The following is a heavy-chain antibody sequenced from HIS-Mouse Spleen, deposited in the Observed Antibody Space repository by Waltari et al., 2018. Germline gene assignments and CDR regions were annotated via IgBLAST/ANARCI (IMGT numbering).Heavy chain of an antibody. CDR3: ARDGGTGDFDY. CDR1: GFTFSSYW. V-gene: IGHV3-7*01. D-gene: IGHD7-27*01. J-gene: IGHJ4*02. CDR2: IKQDGSEK. Sequence: EVQLVESGGGLVQPGGSLRLSCAASGFTFSSYWMSWVRHAPGKGLEWGANIKQDGSEKYYVDSVKGRFTISRDNAKNSLYLQMNSLRAEDTAVYYCARDGGTGDFDYWGQGTLVTVSS.